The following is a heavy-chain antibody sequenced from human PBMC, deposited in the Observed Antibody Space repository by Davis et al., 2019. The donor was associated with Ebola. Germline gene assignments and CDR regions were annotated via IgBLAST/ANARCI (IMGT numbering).Heavy chain of an antibody. CDR2: IYTSGST. D-gene: IGHD3-22*01. J-gene: IGHJ1*01. V-gene: IGHV4-4*07. Sequence: PSETLSLTCTVSGGSISSYYWSWIRQPAGKGLEWIGRIYTSGSTNYNPSLKSRVTMSVDTSKNQFSLKLSSVTAADTAVYYCARHRPPYYYDSSGYPVDFQHWGQGTLVTVSS. CDR1: GGSISSYY. CDR3: ARHRPPYYYDSSGYPVDFQH.